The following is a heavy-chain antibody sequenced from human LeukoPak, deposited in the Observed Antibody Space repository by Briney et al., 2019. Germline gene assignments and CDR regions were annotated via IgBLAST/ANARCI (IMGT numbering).Heavy chain of an antibody. V-gene: IGHV3-74*01. J-gene: IGHJ4*01. Sequence: GGSLRLSCAASGFTFSSYWMHWVRQAPGKGLVWVSRINSDGSSTSYADSVKGRFTISRDNAKNTLYLQMNSLRAEDTAVYYCARAGHSSGWYYFDYWGHGTLVTVSS. CDR2: INSDGSST. D-gene: IGHD6-19*01. CDR1: GFTFSSYW. CDR3: ARAGHSSGWYYFDY.